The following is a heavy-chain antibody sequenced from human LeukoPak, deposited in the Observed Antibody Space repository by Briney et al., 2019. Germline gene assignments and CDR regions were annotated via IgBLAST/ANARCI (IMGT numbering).Heavy chain of an antibody. J-gene: IGHJ4*02. V-gene: IGHV3-30-3*01. CDR1: GFTFNTYA. CDR3: ARGSFGYYNSSVGDY. CDR2: VSFDVNDK. Sequence: GGSLRLSCAASGFTFNTYAMHWVRQAPGKGLEWPAVVSFDVNDKNYADSVKGRFTISRDNYKRTLYLQMNSLRTEDTAVYYCARGSFGYYNSSVGDYWGQGTLVTVSS. D-gene: IGHD3-22*01.